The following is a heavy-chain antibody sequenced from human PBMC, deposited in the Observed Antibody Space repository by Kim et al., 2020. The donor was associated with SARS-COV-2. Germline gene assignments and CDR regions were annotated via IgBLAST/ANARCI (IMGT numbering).Heavy chain of an antibody. J-gene: IGHJ4*02. D-gene: IGHD3-3*01. CDR3: ARGVTYYDFWSGYYFDY. Sequence: KGRFTISRDNAKNSLYLQMNSLRAEDTAVYYWARGVTYYDFWSGYYFDYWGQGTLVTVSS. V-gene: IGHV3-11*06.